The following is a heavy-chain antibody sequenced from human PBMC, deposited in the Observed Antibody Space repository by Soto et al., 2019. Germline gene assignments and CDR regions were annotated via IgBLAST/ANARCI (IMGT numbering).Heavy chain of an antibody. J-gene: IGHJ4*02. CDR2: ISYDGSKI. V-gene: IGHV3-30*03. D-gene: IGHD6-13*01. CDR3: ARGGRSWYSSSWCSGY. Sequence: GGSLRLSCAASGFTFSSYGMHWVRQAPGKGLEWVAVISYDGSKIYFADSVQGRFTISRDNSKNTLYLQMDSLRAEDTAVYFCARGGRSWYSSSWCSGYWGLGTLVTVSS. CDR1: GFTFSSYG.